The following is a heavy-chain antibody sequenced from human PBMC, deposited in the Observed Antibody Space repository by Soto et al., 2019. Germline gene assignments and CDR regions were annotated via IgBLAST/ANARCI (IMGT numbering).Heavy chain of an antibody. V-gene: IGHV4-4*02. CDR1: GGSIRSSNC. CDR3: ARTALYTYYYYGMDV. D-gene: IGHD3-16*01. J-gene: IGHJ6*04. CDR2: IYHTGST. Sequence: PSETLSLTCAVSGGSIRSSNCWRWVRQPPAKGLEWIGEIYHTGSTNYNPSLKSRVTISVDKSKNQFSLKLSSVTAADTAVYYCARTALYTYYYYGMDVWGKVPTVIVSP.